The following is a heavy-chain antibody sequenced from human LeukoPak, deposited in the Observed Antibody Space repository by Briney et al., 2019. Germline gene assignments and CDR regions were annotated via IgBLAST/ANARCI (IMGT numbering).Heavy chain of an antibody. CDR2: ISGSGGST. V-gene: IGHV3-23*01. CDR1: GFTFSSYA. D-gene: IGHD3-22*01. Sequence: HPGGSLRLSCAASGFTFSSYAMSWVRQAPGKGLEWVSAISGSGGSTYYADSVKGRFTISRDNSKNTLYLQMNSLRAEDTAVYYCAKPYDSSGYYLTDYWGQGTLVNVSS. J-gene: IGHJ4*02. CDR3: AKPYDSSGYYLTDY.